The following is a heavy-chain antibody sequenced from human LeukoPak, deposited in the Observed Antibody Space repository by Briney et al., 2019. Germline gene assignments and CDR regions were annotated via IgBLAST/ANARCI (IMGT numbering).Heavy chain of an antibody. CDR2: IHYSGST. D-gene: IGHD5-12*01. J-gene: IGHJ4*02. CDR3: AGSYSGYDYGIDY. V-gene: IGHV4-39*07. Sequence: SETLSLTCTVSGGSISISSYFWGWIRQPPGKGLERIGSIHYSGSTYYNPSLKSRVTISVDTSKNQFSLKLSSVTAADTAVYYCAGSYSGYDYGIDYWGQGTLVTVSS. CDR1: GGSISISSYF.